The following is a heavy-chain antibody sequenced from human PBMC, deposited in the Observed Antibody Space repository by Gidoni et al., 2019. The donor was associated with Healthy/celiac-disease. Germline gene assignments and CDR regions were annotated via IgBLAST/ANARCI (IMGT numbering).Heavy chain of an antibody. CDR1: GFTFRTYD. D-gene: IGHD3-10*01. CDR3: VKFNRYGSGSYIGYFDY. J-gene: IGHJ4*02. Sequence: EVQLVESGGGLVHPGGSLRLSSSASGFTFRTYDMHWVRQAPGKGLEYVSAISRNGGSTYYADSVKGRFTISRDNSKNTLYLQMSSLRAEDTAVYYCVKFNRYGSGSYIGYFDYWGQGTLVTVSS. V-gene: IGHV3-64D*09. CDR2: ISRNGGST.